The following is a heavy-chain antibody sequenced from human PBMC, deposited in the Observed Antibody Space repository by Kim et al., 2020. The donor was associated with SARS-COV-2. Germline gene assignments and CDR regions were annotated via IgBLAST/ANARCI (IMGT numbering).Heavy chain of an antibody. D-gene: IGHD3-10*01. J-gene: IGHJ4*02. Sequence: YANTVRGRFHISRDNSKKTLYLQMDSLRVEDTAVYYCAKDLLYVPGRGYFDSWGQGVLVTVSS. CDR3: AKDLLYVPGRGYFDS. V-gene: IGHV3-23*01.